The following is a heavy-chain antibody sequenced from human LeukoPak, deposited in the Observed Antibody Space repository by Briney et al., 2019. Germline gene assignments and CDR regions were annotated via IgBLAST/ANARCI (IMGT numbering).Heavy chain of an antibody. D-gene: IGHD3-22*01. CDR2: IYYSGST. J-gene: IGHJ4*02. Sequence: PSETLSLTCTVSGASISNYYWIWIRQPPGKGLEWIGYIYYSGSTNYNPSLKSRVTISVDTSKNQFSLKLSSVTAADTAMYYCARLYYDSSAYFPDYWGQGTLVTVSS. CDR3: ARLYYDSSAYFPDY. CDR1: GASISNYY. V-gene: IGHV4-59*08.